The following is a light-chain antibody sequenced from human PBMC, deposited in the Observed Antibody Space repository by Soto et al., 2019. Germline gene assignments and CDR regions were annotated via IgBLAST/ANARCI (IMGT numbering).Light chain of an antibody. J-gene: IGKJ1*01. Sequence: EIVMTQSPVTLSVSPGEGATLSCRASQTVGSNLAWYQQKRGQAPRLLIYAASMRATGVPARFSGSGSGTDFTLTISSLQSEDFATYYCLLDYAYFWAFGQGTKVEIK. V-gene: IGKV3-15*01. CDR2: AAS. CDR1: QTVGSN. CDR3: LLDYAYFWA.